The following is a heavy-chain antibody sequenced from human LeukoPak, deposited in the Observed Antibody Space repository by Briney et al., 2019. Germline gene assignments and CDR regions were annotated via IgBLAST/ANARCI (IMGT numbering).Heavy chain of an antibody. Sequence: GGSLRLSCAASGFTFSSYAMSWVRQAPGKGLEWVSAISGSGGSTYYTDSVKGRFTISRDNSKNTLYLQMNSLRAEDTAVYYCAKGNYYDMVGAFDYWGQGTLVTVSS. V-gene: IGHV3-23*01. CDR1: GFTFSSYA. D-gene: IGHD3-22*01. J-gene: IGHJ4*02. CDR2: ISGSGGST. CDR3: AKGNYYDMVGAFDY.